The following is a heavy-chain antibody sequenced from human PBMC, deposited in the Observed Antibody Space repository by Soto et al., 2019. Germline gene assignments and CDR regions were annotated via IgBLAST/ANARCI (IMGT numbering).Heavy chain of an antibody. V-gene: IGHV4-30-4*01. CDR1: GGYIRSGDYY. D-gene: IGHD2-2*01. CDR3: AREVLGYCSSTSCSSRDSYWFDP. CDR2: IYYSGST. J-gene: IGHJ5*02. Sequence: PSETQCHTWTVSGGYIRSGDYYWSWIQQPPGKGLEWLGYIYYSGSTYYNPSLKSRVTISVDTSKNQFSLKLSSVTAADTAVYYCAREVLGYCSSTSCSSRDSYWFDPCGQGTLVTVSS.